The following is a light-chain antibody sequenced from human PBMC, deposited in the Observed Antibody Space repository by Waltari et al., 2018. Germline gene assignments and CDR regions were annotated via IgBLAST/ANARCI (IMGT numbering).Light chain of an antibody. J-gene: IGLJ1*01. CDR2: EVF. CDR1: NSDVGRYDL. V-gene: IGLV2-23*02. CDR3: CSYAGRGTYV. Sequence: QSALTQPASVSGTPGQSITLSCRVTNSDVGRYDLCSWYQQHPGEAPKLLICEVFKRPPDTSSRFSGAKSGSTASLTISGLQPEDEADYYCCSYAGRGTYVFGSGTKVTVL.